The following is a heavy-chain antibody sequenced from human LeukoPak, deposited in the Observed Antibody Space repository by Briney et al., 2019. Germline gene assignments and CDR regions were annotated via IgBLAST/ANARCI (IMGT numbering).Heavy chain of an antibody. Sequence: SETLSLTCAVYGGSFSGYCWSWIRQPPGKGLEWIGEINHSGSTNYNPSLKSRVTISVDTSKNQFSLKLSSVTAADTAVYYCAKGPGYLGYWGQGTLVTVSS. CDR3: AKGPGYLGY. J-gene: IGHJ4*02. CDR2: INHSGST. CDR1: GGSFSGYC. V-gene: IGHV4-34*01.